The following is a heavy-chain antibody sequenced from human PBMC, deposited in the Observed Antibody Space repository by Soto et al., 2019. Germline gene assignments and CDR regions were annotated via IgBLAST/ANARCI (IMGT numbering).Heavy chain of an antibody. CDR1: GFDASVNF. CDR2: INNAGTT. Sequence: EVQVVESGGTLVQPGGSLKLSCAASGFDASVNFMTWVRQAPGKGLEWVSSINNAGTTFYADSVKGRFTISRDDSKNTLFLQMNSLRVEETAMYYCVRENYYYGMDVWGQGTAVTVSS. J-gene: IGHJ6*02. CDR3: VRENYYYGMDV. V-gene: IGHV3-66*01.